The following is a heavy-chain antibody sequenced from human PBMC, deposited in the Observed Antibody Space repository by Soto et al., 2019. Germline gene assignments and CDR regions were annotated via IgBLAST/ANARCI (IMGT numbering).Heavy chain of an antibody. D-gene: IGHD2-15*01. J-gene: IGHJ6*03. CDR3: ARILVLRPGYYYMDV. Sequence: SGPTLVNPTQTLTLTCTFSGFSLSTSGMCVSWIRQPPGKALEWLARIDWDDDKYYSTSLKTRLTISKDTSKNQVVLTMTNMDPVDTATYYCARILVLRPGYYYMDVWGKGTTVTVSS. CDR1: GFSLSTSGMC. CDR2: IDWDDDK. V-gene: IGHV2-70*11.